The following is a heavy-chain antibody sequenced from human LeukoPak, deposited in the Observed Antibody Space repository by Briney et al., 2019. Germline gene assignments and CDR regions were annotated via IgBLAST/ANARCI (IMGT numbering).Heavy chain of an antibody. J-gene: IGHJ3*02. CDR2: IYPGDSDT. CDR1: GYSFTSYW. Sequence: GQSLKISCKVSGYSFTSYWIGWVRQMPGKGLEWMGSIYPGDSDTRYRPCFQGQVTISADKSISAAYLQWSSLKASDTAMYYCAKCRAAAGPLVAFDIWGQGTMVTVSS. V-gene: IGHV5-51*01. CDR3: AKCRAAAGPLVAFDI. D-gene: IGHD6-13*01.